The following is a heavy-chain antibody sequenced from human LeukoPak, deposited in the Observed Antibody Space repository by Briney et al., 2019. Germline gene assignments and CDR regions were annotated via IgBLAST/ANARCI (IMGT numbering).Heavy chain of an antibody. V-gene: IGHV4-59*01. Sequence: SETLSLTCTVSGGSISSYYWSWVRQPPGKGLEWIGYIHYSGSTNYNPSLKSRVSISVDTSTNQFSLKLSSVTAADTAVYYCARALGYCSGGTCFYYFGMDVWGQGTTVTVSS. CDR3: ARALGYCSGGTCFYYFGMDV. CDR2: IHYSGST. D-gene: IGHD2-15*01. CDR1: GGSISSYY. J-gene: IGHJ6*02.